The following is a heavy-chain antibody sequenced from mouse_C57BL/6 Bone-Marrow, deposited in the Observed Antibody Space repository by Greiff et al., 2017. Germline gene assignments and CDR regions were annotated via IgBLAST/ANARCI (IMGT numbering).Heavy chain of an antibody. CDR3: ARGDSSGYRWFAY. CDR2: IYPGDGDT. CDR1: GYAFSSYW. J-gene: IGHJ3*01. Sequence: VQLQQSGAELVKPGASVKISCKASGYAFSSYWMNWVKQRPGKGLEWIGQIYPGDGDTNYNGKFKGKATLTADKSSSTAYMQLSSLTSEDSAVYFCARGDSSGYRWFAYCGQGTLVTVSA. V-gene: IGHV1-80*01. D-gene: IGHD3-2*02.